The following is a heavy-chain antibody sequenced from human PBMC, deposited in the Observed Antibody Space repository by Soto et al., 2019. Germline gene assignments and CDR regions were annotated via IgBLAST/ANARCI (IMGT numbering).Heavy chain of an antibody. CDR2: IIPMFGTA. CDR3: ASGIQLWLRRINNGYSG. Sequence: QVQLVQSGAEVKKPESSVKVSCKAPGGTFSTYAISWVRQAPGQGLGWMGGIIPMFGTANYAQRFQARVTITADESTNTVYMELSSLRSEDTAVYFCASGIQLWLRRINNGYSGWGQGTLVTVSS. V-gene: IGHV1-69*12. D-gene: IGHD5-18*01. J-gene: IGHJ4*02. CDR1: GGTFSTYA.